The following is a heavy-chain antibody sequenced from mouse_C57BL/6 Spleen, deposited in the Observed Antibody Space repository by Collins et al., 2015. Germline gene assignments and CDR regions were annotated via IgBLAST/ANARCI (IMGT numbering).Heavy chain of an antibody. CDR1: GFTFSDYY. CDR3: AKGDYGNYFDY. Sequence: EVKLVESEGGLVQPGSSMKLSCTASGFTFSDYYMAWVRQVPEKGLEWVANINYDGSKTYSLDSLKSRFIISRDSGKNILYLQMNSLRSEDTATYYCAKGDYGNYFDYWGTGTTVTVSS. J-gene: IGHJ1*03. D-gene: IGHD2-1*01. CDR2: INYDGSKT. V-gene: IGHV5-16*01.